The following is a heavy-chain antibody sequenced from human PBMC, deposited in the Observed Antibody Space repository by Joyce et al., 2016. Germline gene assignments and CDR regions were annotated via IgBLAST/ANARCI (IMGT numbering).Heavy chain of an antibody. V-gene: IGHV4-34*01. CDR1: GGSLSGYY. J-gene: IGHJ1*01. Sequence: QVQLQEWGAGLLKPSETLSLTCAVYGGSLSGYYWSWIRQAPGMGLEWIGKGNDRVRTNYNPSLKSRATTSMETSKNQFSLRLTTVTAADTAVYFCARARRGIILARGEMGEYLQHWGRGTVVIVSS. CDR2: GNDRVRT. D-gene: IGHD3-10*01. CDR3: ARARRGIILARGEMGEYLQH.